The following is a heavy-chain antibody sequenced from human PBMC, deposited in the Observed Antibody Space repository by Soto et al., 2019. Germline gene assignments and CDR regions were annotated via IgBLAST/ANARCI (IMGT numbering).Heavy chain of an antibody. J-gene: IGHJ4*02. Sequence: AVGSLRLSCVTSGFTFNSYWMSWVRQTPGQGLECVARINHDGSDKNYVDSGKGRFTISRDNAKNPLFLQMNSLRADDTAVYYCTTLSWDASDWHWGLGALVTVSS. D-gene: IGHD6-19*01. CDR2: INHDGSDK. CDR1: GFTFNSYW. V-gene: IGHV3-7*03. CDR3: TTLSWDASDWH.